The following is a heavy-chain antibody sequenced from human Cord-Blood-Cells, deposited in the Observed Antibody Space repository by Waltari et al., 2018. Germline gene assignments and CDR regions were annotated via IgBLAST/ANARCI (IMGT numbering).Heavy chain of an antibody. CDR1: GFTFSSYG. CDR2: ISYDGSNK. V-gene: IGHV3-30*18. CDR3: AKDMSGAARGHWYFDL. D-gene: IGHD6-6*01. J-gene: IGHJ2*01. Sequence: QVQLVESGGGVVQPGRSLRLSCAASGFTFSSYGMHWVRQDPAKGLEWVAVISYDGSNKYYADSVKGRFTISRDNSKNTLYLQMNSLRAEDTAVYYCAKDMSGAARGHWYFDLWGRGTLVTVSS.